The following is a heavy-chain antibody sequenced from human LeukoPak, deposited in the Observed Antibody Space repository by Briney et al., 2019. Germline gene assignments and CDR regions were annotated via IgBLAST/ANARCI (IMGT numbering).Heavy chain of an antibody. J-gene: IGHJ4*02. D-gene: IGHD2-15*01. CDR2: INHSGST. CDR3: ARRVVVPAVGFDY. CDR1: RASISGYY. V-gene: IGHV4-34*01. Sequence: PSETLSLTCTVSRASISGYYWTWIRQPPGKGLEWIGEINHSGSTNYNPSLKSRVTISVDMSKNQFSLKLSSVTAADTAVYYCARRVVVPAVGFDYWGQGTLVTVSS.